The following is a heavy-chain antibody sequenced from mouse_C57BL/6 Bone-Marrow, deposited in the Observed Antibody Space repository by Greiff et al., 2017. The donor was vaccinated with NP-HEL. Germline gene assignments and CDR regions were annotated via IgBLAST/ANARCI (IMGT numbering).Heavy chain of an antibody. V-gene: IGHV6-3*01. CDR2: IRLKSDNYAT. Sequence: VQLKESGGGLVQPGGSMKLSCVASGFTFSNYWMNWVRQSPEKGLEWVAQIRLKSDNYATHYAESVKGRFTISRDDSKSSVYLQMNNLRAEDTGIYYCTYDGYFAMDYWGQGTSVTVSS. CDR3: TYDGYFAMDY. CDR1: GFTFSNYW. D-gene: IGHD2-3*01. J-gene: IGHJ4*01.